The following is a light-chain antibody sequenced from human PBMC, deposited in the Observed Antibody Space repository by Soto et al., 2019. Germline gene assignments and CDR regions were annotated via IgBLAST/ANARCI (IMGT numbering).Light chain of an antibody. CDR2: DVN. CDR1: GSDVGGYNF. CDR3: CSYASSSTRVI. Sequence: QSVLTQPASVSGSPGQSITISCTGTGSDVGGYNFVSWYQQHPGKAPKLIIYDVNIRPSGVSNRFSGSKSGNPASLTISGLQAEDEADYYCCSYASSSTRVIFGGGTKLTVL. J-gene: IGLJ2*01. V-gene: IGLV2-14*03.